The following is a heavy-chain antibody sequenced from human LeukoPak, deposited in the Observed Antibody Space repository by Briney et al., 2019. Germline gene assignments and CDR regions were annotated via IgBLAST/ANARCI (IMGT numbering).Heavy chain of an antibody. CDR1: GYTFTCYY. CDR2: INPNSGGT. V-gene: IGHV1-2*02. Sequence: ASVKVSCKASGYTFTCYYMHWVRQAPGQGLEWMGWINPNSGGTNYAQKFQGRVTMTRDTSISTAYMELSRLRSDDTAVYYCARAKTTVTTGEWFDPWGQGTLVTVSS. CDR3: ARAKTTVTTGEWFDP. J-gene: IGHJ5*02. D-gene: IGHD4-17*01.